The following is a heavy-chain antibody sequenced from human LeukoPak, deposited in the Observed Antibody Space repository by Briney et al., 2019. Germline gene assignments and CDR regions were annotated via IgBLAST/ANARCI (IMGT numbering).Heavy chain of an antibody. CDR2: MNPNSGNT. CDR1: GYTFTSYD. Sequence: ASVKVSCKASGYTFTSYDINWVRQATGQGLEWTGWMNPNSGNTGYAQKFQGRVTITRNTSISTAYMELSSLRSEDTAVYYCARGPYYDFWSGLGSGGFDPWGQGTLVTVSS. CDR3: ARGPYYDFWSGLGSGGFDP. J-gene: IGHJ5*02. D-gene: IGHD3-3*01. V-gene: IGHV1-8*03.